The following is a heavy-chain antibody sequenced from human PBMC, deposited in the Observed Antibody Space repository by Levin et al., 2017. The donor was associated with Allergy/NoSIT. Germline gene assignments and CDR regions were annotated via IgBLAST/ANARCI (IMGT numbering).Heavy chain of an antibody. Sequence: PEASVKVSCKASGYTFTNYGNGINWVRQAPGQGLEWMGWISGHNGNTNNAQKFQGRITMTTDTSTSTAYMEVRSLRFDDTAVYYCARDLSNRGHFDYWGQGTLVAVSS. J-gene: IGHJ4*02. CDR2: ISGHNGNT. D-gene: IGHD2/OR15-2a*01. CDR3: ARDLSNRGHFDY. CDR1: GYTFTNYG. V-gene: IGHV1-18*01.